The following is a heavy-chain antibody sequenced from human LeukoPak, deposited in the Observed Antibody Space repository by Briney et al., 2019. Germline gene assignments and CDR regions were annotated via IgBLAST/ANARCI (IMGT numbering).Heavy chain of an antibody. CDR2: ISGSGGST. D-gene: IGHD3-22*01. J-gene: IGHJ5*02. CDR3: PKDKMLVVVLWCDP. Sequence: GGSLRLSCAASGFTFSSYAMSWVRQAPGKGLEWVSAISGSGGSTYYADSVKGRFTISRDNSKNTLYLQMNSLRAEDTAVYYCPKDKMLVVVLWCDPGGQGTLVSVSS. V-gene: IGHV3-23*01. CDR1: GFTFSSYA.